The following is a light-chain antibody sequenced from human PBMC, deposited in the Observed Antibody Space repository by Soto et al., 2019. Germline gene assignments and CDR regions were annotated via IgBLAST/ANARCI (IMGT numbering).Light chain of an antibody. CDR2: EVS. CDR3: MQSIKLPYT. CDR1: QSLLHSDGKTY. V-gene: IGKV2D-29*01. J-gene: IGKJ2*01. Sequence: DIVLTQTPLFLSVTPGQPASISCRSTQSLLHSDGKTYFYWFLQKAGQPPQLLIYEVSNRFSGVSDRLSGSGSGTDFTLKISRVEADDVGIYCCMQSIKLPYTFGQGTK.